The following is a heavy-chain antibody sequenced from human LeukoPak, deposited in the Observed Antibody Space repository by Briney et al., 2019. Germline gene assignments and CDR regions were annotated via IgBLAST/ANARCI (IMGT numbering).Heavy chain of an antibody. V-gene: IGHV3-21*01. CDR2: ISSRSTYI. J-gene: IGHJ4*02. CDR3: ARIGYSSSSLDY. D-gene: IGHD6-6*01. Sequence: GGSLRFSCAASGFTFSSYSMNWVPQAPGKGLEWVSSISSRSTYIYHADSVKGRFTFSRDNTKNSVYLQMNSLTPEDTARYFCARIGYSSSSLDYWGQGTQVTVSS. CDR1: GFTFSSYS.